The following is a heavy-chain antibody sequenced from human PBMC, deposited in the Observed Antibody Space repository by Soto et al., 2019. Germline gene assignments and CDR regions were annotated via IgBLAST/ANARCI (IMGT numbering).Heavy chain of an antibody. CDR1: GEYFSGDI. Sequence: QVQLQQSGAGLLKPSETLSLTCAVYGEYFSGDIWTWIRQTPGKGLQWIGQISHSGSASYNPSLKSRVTISVHTSNSQFSLELSSVTAADTAVYYCARGLITGSHYSGGWYYFDSWGQGTQVTVSS. J-gene: IGHJ4*02. CDR3: ARGLITGSHYSGGWYYFDS. V-gene: IGHV4-34*01. CDR2: ISHSGSA. D-gene: IGHD6-19*01.